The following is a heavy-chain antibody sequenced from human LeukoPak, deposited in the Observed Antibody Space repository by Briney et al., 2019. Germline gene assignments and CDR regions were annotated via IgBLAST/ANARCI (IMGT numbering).Heavy chain of an antibody. J-gene: IGHJ4*02. V-gene: IGHV1-2*02. CDR2: INPNSGGT. CDR3: ARGYCSGGGCYSDYFDY. CDR1: GYSFTGYF. Sequence: GASVKVSCKTSGYSFTGYFMHWVRQAPGQGLEWMGWINPNSGGTNSAHKFQDRVAMTRDTSISTAYMELSRLRSDDTAVYYCARGYCSGGGCYSDYFDYWGQGTLVTVSS. D-gene: IGHD2-15*01.